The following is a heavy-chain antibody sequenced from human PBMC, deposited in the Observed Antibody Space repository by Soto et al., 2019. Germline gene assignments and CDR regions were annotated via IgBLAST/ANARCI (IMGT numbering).Heavy chain of an antibody. V-gene: IGHV1-2*02. D-gene: IGHD5-12*01. J-gene: IGHJ4*02. CDR3: ARGLPYIEMATISDY. Sequence: GSSVQVSFRVSCSTFSVYYMHWVRQAPVQGLEWMGWINPNSGGTNYAQKFQGRVTMTRDTSISTAYMELSRLRSDDTAVYYCARGLPYIEMATISDYWGQGTLVTVSS. CDR2: INPNSGGT. CDR1: CSTFSVYY.